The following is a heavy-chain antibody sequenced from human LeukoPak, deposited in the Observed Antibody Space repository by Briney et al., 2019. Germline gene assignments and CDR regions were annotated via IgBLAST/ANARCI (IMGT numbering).Heavy chain of an antibody. D-gene: IGHD2-21*01. CDR3: ARDREAYCGGDSYQVPYFQH. CDR2: ISSSSSTI. Sequence: GGSLRLSCAASGFTFSSYAMSWVRQAPGKGLEWVSYISSSSSTIYYADSVKGRFTISRDNAKNSLYLQMSSLRDEDTAVYYCARDREAYCGGDSYQVPYFQHWGQGTLLTVS. CDR1: GFTFSSYA. V-gene: IGHV3-48*02. J-gene: IGHJ1*01.